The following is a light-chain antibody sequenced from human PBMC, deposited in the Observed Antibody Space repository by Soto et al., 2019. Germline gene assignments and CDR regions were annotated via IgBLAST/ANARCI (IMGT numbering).Light chain of an antibody. J-gene: IGKJ4*01. V-gene: IGKV1-33*01. CDR3: QQYEKVGLT. Sequence: DIQMTQSPSSLSASVGDRVTITCQASEDISNYLNWYQQKPGEAPKLLISDGSYLETGVPSRFSGSGAGTHFTFTISSLQPEDFATYHCQQYEKVGLTFGGGTKVEIK. CDR1: EDISNY. CDR2: DGS.